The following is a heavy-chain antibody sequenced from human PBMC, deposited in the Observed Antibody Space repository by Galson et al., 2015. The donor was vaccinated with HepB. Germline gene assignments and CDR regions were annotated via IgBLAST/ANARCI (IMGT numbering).Heavy chain of an antibody. CDR2: ISYHGSDK. Sequence: SLRLSCAASDFTFSTYAMHWVRQAPGRGLEWVAVISYHGSDKFYADSVKGRFTVSRDNSKNTLYLQMNSLRAEDTAVYYCATDRGCSSTSCTTNYCDHWGQGTLVTVSS. D-gene: IGHD2-2*01. CDR1: DFTFSTYA. V-gene: IGHV3-30-3*01. CDR3: ATDRGCSSTSCTTNYCDH. J-gene: IGHJ4*02.